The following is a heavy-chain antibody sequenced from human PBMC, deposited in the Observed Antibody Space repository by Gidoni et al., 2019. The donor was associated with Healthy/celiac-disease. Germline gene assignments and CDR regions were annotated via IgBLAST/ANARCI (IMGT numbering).Heavy chain of an antibody. V-gene: IGHV3-48*01. CDR2: ISSSSSTI. CDR3: ARDEYYYDSSGYYYEDAFDI. Sequence: EVQLVESGGGLVQLGGSLRLSWAASGSTFSSDSMNWVRQAPGKGLEWVSYISSSSSTIYYADSVKGRFTISRDNAKNSLYLQMNSLRAEDTAVYYCARDEYYYDSSGYYYEDAFDIWGQGTMVTVSS. J-gene: IGHJ3*02. CDR1: GSTFSSDS. D-gene: IGHD3-22*01.